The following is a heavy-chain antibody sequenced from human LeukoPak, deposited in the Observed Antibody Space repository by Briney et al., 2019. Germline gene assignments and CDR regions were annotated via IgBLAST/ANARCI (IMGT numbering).Heavy chain of an antibody. CDR1: GGTFSSYA. V-gene: IGHV1-69*13. J-gene: IGHJ5*02. CDR3: ARGGQLRYFDWFEMDWFDP. CDR2: IIPIFGTA. Sequence: SVKVSCKASGGTFSSYAISWVRQAPGQGLEWMGGIIPIFGTANYAQKFQGRATITADESTSTAYMELSSLRSEDTAVYYCARGGQLRYFDWFEMDWFDPWGQGTLVTVSS. D-gene: IGHD3-9*01.